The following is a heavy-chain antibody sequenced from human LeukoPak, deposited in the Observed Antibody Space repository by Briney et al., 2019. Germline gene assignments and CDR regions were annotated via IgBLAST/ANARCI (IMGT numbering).Heavy chain of an antibody. CDR1: GFTFSSYG. D-gene: IGHD6-19*01. V-gene: IGHV3-30*18. Sequence: PGRSLRLSCAASGFTFSSYGMHWVRQAPGKGLEWVAVISYDGSNKYYADSVKGRFTISRDNSKNTLDLQMNSLGAEDTAVYYCAKDRGAVADYFDYWGQGTLVTVSS. J-gene: IGHJ4*02. CDR2: ISYDGSNK. CDR3: AKDRGAVADYFDY.